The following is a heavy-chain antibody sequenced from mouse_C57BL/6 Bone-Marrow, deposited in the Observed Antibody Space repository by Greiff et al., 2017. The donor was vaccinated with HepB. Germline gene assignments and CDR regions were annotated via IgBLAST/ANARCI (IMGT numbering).Heavy chain of an antibody. V-gene: IGHV5-15*01. CDR2: ISNLAYSI. CDR3: ARPSGYWYFDV. J-gene: IGHJ1*03. CDR1: GFTFSDYG. Sequence: VKLMESGGGLVQPGGSLKLSCAASGFTFSDYGMAWVRQAPRKGPEWVAFISNLAYSIYYADTVTGRFTISRENAKNTLYLEMSSLRSEDTAMYYCARPSGYWYFDVWGTGTTVTVSS.